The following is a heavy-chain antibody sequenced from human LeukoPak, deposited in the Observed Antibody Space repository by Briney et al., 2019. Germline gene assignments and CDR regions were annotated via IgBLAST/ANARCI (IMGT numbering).Heavy chain of an antibody. CDR3: AGLTSGYGSPFDP. J-gene: IGHJ5*02. Sequence: PSEILSLTCTVSGGSISSYYWSWIRQPPGKGLEWIGYIYYSGSTNYNPSLKSRVTISVDTSKNQFSLKLSSVTAADTAVYYCAGLTSGYGSPFDPWGQGTLVTVSS. CDR2: IYYSGST. D-gene: IGHD5-12*01. CDR1: GGSISSYY. V-gene: IGHV4-59*08.